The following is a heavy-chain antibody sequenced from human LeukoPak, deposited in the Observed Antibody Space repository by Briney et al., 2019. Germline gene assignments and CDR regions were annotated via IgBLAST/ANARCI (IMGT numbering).Heavy chain of an antibody. D-gene: IGHD6-13*01. CDR1: GGSISRYY. V-gene: IGHV4-59*01. Sequence: SETLSLTCTVSGGSISRYYWSWIRQPPGKGLEWIGYKDYSGSTNYNRSLKSRVTISVDTSKNQFSLKLSSVTAADTAVYYCARVYYSSSYDYWYFDLWGRGTLVTVSS. CDR2: KDYSGST. CDR3: ARVYYSSSYDYWYFDL. J-gene: IGHJ2*01.